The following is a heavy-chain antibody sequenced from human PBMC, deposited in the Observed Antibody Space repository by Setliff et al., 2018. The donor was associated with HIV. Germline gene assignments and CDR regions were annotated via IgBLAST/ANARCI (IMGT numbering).Heavy chain of an antibody. CDR2: INPNTGNP. CDR1: GYSLTSYS. V-gene: IGHV7-4-1*01. D-gene: IGHD3-3*01. J-gene: IGHJ6*03. Sequence: ASVKVSCKASGYSLTSYSINWVRQAPGQGLEWMGYINPNTGNPTYAQGFTGRFVFSVDTPVSTSYLQLFSLKAEETAVYYCTRDHTPPPNYDFWSGQIDLRNIFYYMDVWGTGTPVTV. CDR3: TRDHTPPPNYDFWSGQIDLRNIFYYMDV.